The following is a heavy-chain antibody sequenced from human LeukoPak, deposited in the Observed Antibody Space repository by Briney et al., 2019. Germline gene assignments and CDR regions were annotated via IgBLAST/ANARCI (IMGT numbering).Heavy chain of an antibody. CDR1: GYSISSGYY. CDR2: IYHSGST. J-gene: IGHJ6*03. V-gene: IGHV4-38-2*01. CDR3: ARSWDYYYYYYMDV. D-gene: IGHD1-26*01. Sequence: SEALSLTCAVSGYSISSGYYWGWIRPPPGKGLEWIGSIYHSGSTYYNPSLKSRVTISVDTSKNQFSLKLSSVTAADTAVYYCARSWDYYYYYYMDVWGKGTTVTVSS.